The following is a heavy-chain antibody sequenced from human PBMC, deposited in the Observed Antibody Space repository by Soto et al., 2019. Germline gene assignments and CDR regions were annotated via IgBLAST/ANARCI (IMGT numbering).Heavy chain of an antibody. Sequence: QVQLQEPGPGLVKPSETLSLTCTVSGASISSYHWSWIRQTPGKGLEWIGYIYYSGSANYNPSLKSRVTFSVDTSKSQVSLKLSSVTAADTGVYYCAAAVPAEYVFPYYYMDVWGKGTTVTVSS. J-gene: IGHJ6*03. CDR1: GASISSYH. CDR2: IYYSGSA. CDR3: AAAVPAEYVFPYYYMDV. V-gene: IGHV4-59*01. D-gene: IGHD3-16*01.